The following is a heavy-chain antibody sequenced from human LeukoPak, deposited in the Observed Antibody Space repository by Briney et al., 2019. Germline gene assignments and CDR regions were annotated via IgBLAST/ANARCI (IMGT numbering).Heavy chain of an antibody. J-gene: IGHJ3*02. Sequence: SVKVSCKTSGGTFSSYAISWVRQAPGQGLEWMGRIIPIFGIANYAQKFQGRVTITADKSTSTAYMELSSLRSEDTAVYYCARGDYDGAFDIWGQGTMVTVSS. CDR3: ARGDYDGAFDI. D-gene: IGHD3-3*01. CDR1: GGTFSSYA. V-gene: IGHV1-69*04. CDR2: IIPIFGIA.